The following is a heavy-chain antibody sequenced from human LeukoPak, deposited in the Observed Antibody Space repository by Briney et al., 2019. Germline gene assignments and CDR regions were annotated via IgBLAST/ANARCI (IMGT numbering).Heavy chain of an antibody. V-gene: IGHV3-53*01. D-gene: IGHD1-1*01. Sequence: PGGSLRLSCAASGFTVSSNYMSWVRQAPGKGLEWVSVIYSGGSTYYADSVKGRFTISRDNSKNTLYLQMNSLRAEDTAVYYCARDHGRWNAYYYYGMDVWGQGTTVTVSS. CDR3: ARDHGRWNAYYYYGMDV. J-gene: IGHJ6*02. CDR2: IYSGGST. CDR1: GFTVSSNY.